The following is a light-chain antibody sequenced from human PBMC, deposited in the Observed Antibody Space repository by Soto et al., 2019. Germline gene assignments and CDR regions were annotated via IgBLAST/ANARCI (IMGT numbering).Light chain of an antibody. CDR2: GAS. Sequence: IVLTQSPDILSLSPGERASLSCRASQSVSGDYVAWYQQKPGQAPGLLIHGASNRATGIPDRFSGSGSGTDFTLTISRLEPEDFAVYFCHRYGSSPTFGQGTRWIS. J-gene: IGKJ2*01. CDR1: QSVSGDY. V-gene: IGKV3-20*01. CDR3: HRYGSSPT.